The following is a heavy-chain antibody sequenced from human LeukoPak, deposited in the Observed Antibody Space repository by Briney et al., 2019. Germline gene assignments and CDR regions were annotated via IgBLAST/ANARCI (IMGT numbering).Heavy chain of an antibody. D-gene: IGHD1-26*01. Sequence: GGSLRLSCAASGFTFSSYAISWVRQAPGKGLEWVSAISGSGGSTYYADSVKGRFTISRDNSKNTLYLQMNSLRAEDTAVYYCAKDRRREPRAYWGQGTLVTVSS. CDR1: GFTFSSYA. CDR3: AKDRRREPRAY. J-gene: IGHJ4*02. CDR2: ISGSGGST. V-gene: IGHV3-23*01.